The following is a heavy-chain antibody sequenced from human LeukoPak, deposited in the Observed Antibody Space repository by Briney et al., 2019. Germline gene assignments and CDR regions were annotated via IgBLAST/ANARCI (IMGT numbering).Heavy chain of an antibody. CDR1: GGSISSYY. V-gene: IGHV4-34*01. CDR2: INHSGST. CDR3: ARGRGYYYDSSGPRGRAFDI. J-gene: IGHJ3*02. Sequence: PSETLSLTCTVSGGSISSYYWSWIRQPPGKGLEWIGEINHSGSTNYNPSLKSRVTISVDTSKHQFSLKLSSVTAADTAVYYCARGRGYYYDSSGPRGRAFDIWGQGTMVTVSS. D-gene: IGHD3-22*01.